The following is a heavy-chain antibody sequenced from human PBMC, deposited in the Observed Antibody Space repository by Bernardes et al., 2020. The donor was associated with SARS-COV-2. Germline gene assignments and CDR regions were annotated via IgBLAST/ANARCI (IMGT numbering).Heavy chain of an antibody. CDR2: ITPYTGDT. V-gene: IGHV1-18*01. Sequence: ASVKVSCKASGYTFTDYDITWVRQAPGQGLEWMGRITPYTGDTDYAQNFQGRLTMATDTSTTTAYLDLRSLRSDDTAIYFCARVRLRMATTGPCDYWGQGTRVTVSA. D-gene: IGHD4-4*01. CDR1: GYTFTDYD. J-gene: IGHJ4*02. CDR3: ARVRLRMATTGPCDY.